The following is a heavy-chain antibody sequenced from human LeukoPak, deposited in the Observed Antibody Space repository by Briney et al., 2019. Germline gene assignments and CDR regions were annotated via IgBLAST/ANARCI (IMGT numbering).Heavy chain of an antibody. Sequence: GGSLRLSCAASGFTFSSYEMNWVRQAPGKGLEWVSYISSSGSNIYYADSVKGRFTISRDNAKNSLYLQMNSLRAEDTAVYYCARSKYGKLRGYSGTGFDYWGQGTLVTVSS. D-gene: IGHD5-12*01. V-gene: IGHV3-48*03. CDR1: GFTFSSYE. J-gene: IGHJ4*02. CDR3: ARSKYGKLRGYSGTGFDY. CDR2: ISSSGSNI.